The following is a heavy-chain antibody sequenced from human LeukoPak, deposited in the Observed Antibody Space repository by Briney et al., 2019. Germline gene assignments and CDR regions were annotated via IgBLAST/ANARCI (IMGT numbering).Heavy chain of an antibody. CDR1: GYTFTSYG. D-gene: IGHD3-9*01. CDR2: ISAYNGNT. V-gene: IGHV1-18*01. Sequence: ASVNVSCKATGYTFTSYGISWVRQAPGQGLEWMGWISAYNGNTNYAQKLQGRVTMTTDTSTSTAYMELRSLRSDDTAVYYCARDQVPDYDILTGYPPNWFDPWGQGTLVTVSS. CDR3: ARDQVPDYDILTGYPPNWFDP. J-gene: IGHJ5*02.